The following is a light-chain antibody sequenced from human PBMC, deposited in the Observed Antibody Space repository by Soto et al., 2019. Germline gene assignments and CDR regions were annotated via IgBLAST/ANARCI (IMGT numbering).Light chain of an antibody. CDR2: DAS. CDR1: QTISTW. CDR3: QQYSSFSRT. Sequence: DIQMTQSPSTLSASLGEGVTITCRASQTISTWLAWYQQKPGKAPELLIYDASTLESGVPSRFSGSGSETEFSLTISSLQPDDFATFYCQQYSSFSRTFGQGPKVDIK. J-gene: IGKJ1*01. V-gene: IGKV1-5*01.